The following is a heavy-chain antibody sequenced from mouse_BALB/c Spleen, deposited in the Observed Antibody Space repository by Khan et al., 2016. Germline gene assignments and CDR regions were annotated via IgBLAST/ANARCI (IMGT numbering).Heavy chain of an antibody. V-gene: IGHV1S29*02. CDR3: AGNGYRCGGQSFAY. CDR1: GYTFTDYN. Sequence: VQLKQSGPELVKPGASVKISCKASGYTFTDYNMHWVKQSHGKSIEWIGYIYPYNGGAGYNQKFKNKVTLSVDNSSSTAYMEFRSLTSEDSADYYCAGNGYRCGGQSFAYWGQGTLVTVSS. J-gene: IGHJ3*01. D-gene: IGHD1-2*01. CDR2: IYPYNGGA.